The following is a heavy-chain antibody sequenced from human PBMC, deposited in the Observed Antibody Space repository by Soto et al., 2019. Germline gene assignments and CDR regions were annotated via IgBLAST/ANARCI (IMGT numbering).Heavy chain of an antibody. V-gene: IGHV3-23*01. CDR3: AKDEPYYYDSSGYYRFDY. CDR2: ISGSGGST. Sequence: RRLSCAASGFTFSSYAMSWVRQAPGKGLEWVSAISGSGGSTYYADSVKGRFTISRDNSKNTLYLQMNSLRAEDTAVYYCAKDEPYYYDSSGYYRFDYWGQGTLVTVSS. J-gene: IGHJ4*02. D-gene: IGHD3-22*01. CDR1: GFTFSSYA.